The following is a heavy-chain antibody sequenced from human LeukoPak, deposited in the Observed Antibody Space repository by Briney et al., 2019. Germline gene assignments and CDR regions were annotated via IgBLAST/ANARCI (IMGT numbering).Heavy chain of an antibody. CDR2: FDPEDGET. V-gene: IGHV1-24*01. D-gene: IGHD3-22*01. CDR1: GYTLTELS. J-gene: IGHJ1*01. Sequence: GASVEVSCKVSGYTLTELSLHWVRQAPGKGLEWMGRFDPEDGETIYARKFQGRVTMTTDASTSTAYMELRSLRSDDTAVYYCARAPGEYYDSSGYYREYFHHWGQGALVTVSS. CDR3: ARAPGEYYDSSGYYREYFHH.